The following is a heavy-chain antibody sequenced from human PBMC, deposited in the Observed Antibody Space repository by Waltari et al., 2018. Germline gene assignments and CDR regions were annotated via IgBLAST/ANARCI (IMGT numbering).Heavy chain of an antibody. CDR2: IYSGGST. J-gene: IGHJ4*02. CDR3: AKDPITFDY. CDR1: GFTFSSYA. Sequence: EVQLLESGGGLVQPGGSLRLSCAASGFTFSSYAMSWVRQAPGKGLEWVSVIYSGGSTYDADSVKGRFTISRDNSKNTLYLQMNSLRAEDTAVYYCAKDPITFDYWGQGTLVTVSS. V-gene: IGHV3-23*03.